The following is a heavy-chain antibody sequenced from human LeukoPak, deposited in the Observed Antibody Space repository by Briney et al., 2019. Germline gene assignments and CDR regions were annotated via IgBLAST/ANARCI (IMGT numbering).Heavy chain of an antibody. CDR1: GFTFSSYG. CDR2: ISYDGSNK. CDR3: AKLVDEEYYFDY. J-gene: IGHJ4*02. V-gene: IGHV3-30*18. Sequence: GRSLRLSCAASGFTFSSYGMHWVRQAPGKGLEWVAVISYDGSNKYYADSVKGRFTISRDNSKNTLYLQMNSLRAEDTAVYYCAKLVDEEYYFDYWGQGTLVTVSS. D-gene: IGHD2/OR15-2a*01.